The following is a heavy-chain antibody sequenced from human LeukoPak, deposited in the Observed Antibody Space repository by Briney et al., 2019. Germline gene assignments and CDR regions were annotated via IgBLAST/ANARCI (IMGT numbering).Heavy chain of an antibody. J-gene: IGHJ4*02. D-gene: IGHD6-19*01. CDR1: GYTFTNYY. V-gene: IGHV1-46*01. CDR2: INPSGGSP. CDR3: AREREFGSGSYYFDY. Sequence: AASVKVSCKASGYTFTNYYIPWMRQAPGQGLEWMGIINPSGGSPSYESEFQGRVTMTRDTSTSTVYMELSSLRSEDTAVYYCAREREFGSGSYYFDYWGQGTLVTVSS.